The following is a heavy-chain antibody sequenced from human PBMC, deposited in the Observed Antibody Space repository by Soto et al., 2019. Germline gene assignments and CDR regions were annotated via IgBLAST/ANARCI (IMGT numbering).Heavy chain of an antibody. J-gene: IGHJ5*02. Sequence: GASVKVSCKASGYTFTSYGISWVRQAPGQGLEWMGWISAYNGNTNYAQKLQGRVTMTTDTSTSTAYMELRSLRSDDTAVYYCARDQESHYYYDSSGYYYVYGWFDPWGQGTLVTVSS. CDR3: ARDQESHYYYDSSGYYYVYGWFDP. CDR2: ISAYNGNT. CDR1: GYTFTSYG. D-gene: IGHD3-22*01. V-gene: IGHV1-18*01.